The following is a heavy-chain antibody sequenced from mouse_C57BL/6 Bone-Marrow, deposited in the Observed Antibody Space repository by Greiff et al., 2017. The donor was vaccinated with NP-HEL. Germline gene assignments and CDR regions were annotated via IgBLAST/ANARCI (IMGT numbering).Heavy chain of an antibody. Sequence: QVQLQQSGAELARPGASVKMSCKASGYTFTSYTMHWVKQRPGQGLEWIGYINPSSGYTKYNQKFKDKATLTADKSSSTAYMQLSSLTSEDSAVYYCASLGSRGYYYAMDYWGQGTSVTVSS. D-gene: IGHD1-1*01. CDR1: GYTFTSYT. J-gene: IGHJ4*01. V-gene: IGHV1-4*01. CDR2: INPSSGYT. CDR3: ASLGSRGYYYAMDY.